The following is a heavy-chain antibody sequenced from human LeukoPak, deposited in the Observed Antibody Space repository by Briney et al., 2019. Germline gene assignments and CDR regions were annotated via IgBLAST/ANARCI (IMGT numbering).Heavy chain of an antibody. Sequence: ASVKVSCKASGDTFTSYYMHWVRQAPGQGLEWMGIINPSGGSNTYAQKFQGRVTMTRDMSTSTAYMELSSLRSEDTAVYYCASLRYFDWILFDYWGQGTLVTVSS. CDR1: GDTFTSYY. D-gene: IGHD3-9*01. V-gene: IGHV1-46*01. J-gene: IGHJ4*02. CDR2: INPSGGSN. CDR3: ASLRYFDWILFDY.